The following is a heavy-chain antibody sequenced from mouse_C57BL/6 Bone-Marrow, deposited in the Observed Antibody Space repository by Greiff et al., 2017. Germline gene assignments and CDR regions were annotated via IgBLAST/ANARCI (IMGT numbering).Heavy chain of an antibody. V-gene: IGHV1-81*01. CDR1: GYTFTSYG. J-gene: IGHJ2*01. Sequence: QVQLQQSGAELARPGASVKLSCKASGYTFTSYGISWVKQRTGQGLEWIGEIYPRSGNTYYNEKFKGKATLTADKSSSTAYMELRSLTSEDSAVYFCAKRDICYGYDAVDYWGQGTTLTVSS. CDR3: AKRDICYGYDAVDY. D-gene: IGHD2-2*01. CDR2: IYPRSGNT.